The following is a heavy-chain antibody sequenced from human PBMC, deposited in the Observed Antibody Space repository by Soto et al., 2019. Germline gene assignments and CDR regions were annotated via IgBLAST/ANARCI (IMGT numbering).Heavy chain of an antibody. J-gene: IGHJ6*02. CDR2: IIPIFGTA. CDR3: ARQHYYDSSGPRRRNYGMDV. CDR1: GGTFSSYA. Sequence: SVKVSCKASGGTFSSYAISWVRQAPGQGLEWMGGIIPIFGTANYAQKFQGRVTITADESTSTAYMELSSLRSEDTAVYYCARQHYYDSSGPRRRNYGMDVWGQGTTVTVSS. D-gene: IGHD3-22*01. V-gene: IGHV1-69*13.